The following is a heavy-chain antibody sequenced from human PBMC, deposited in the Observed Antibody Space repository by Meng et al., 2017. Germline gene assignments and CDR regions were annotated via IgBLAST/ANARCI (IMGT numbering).Heavy chain of an antibody. J-gene: IGHJ4*02. CDR2: ITKDGSRK. V-gene: IGHV3-30*16. Sequence: QGQVVGAGCYVVPPWRSPTSSCAASGFIFSNYEMHWVRQAPGKGLEWVACITKDGSRKYYLGSVRGRFTISRDNSKNTLYLEMNSLRSEDTALYYCARDFDYWGQGTLVTVSS. CDR1: GFIFSNYE. CDR3: ARDFDY.